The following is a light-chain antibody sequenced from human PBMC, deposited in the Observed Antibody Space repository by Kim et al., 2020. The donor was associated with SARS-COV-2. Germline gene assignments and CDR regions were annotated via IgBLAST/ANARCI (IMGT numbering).Light chain of an antibody. Sequence: DIELTQSPATLSVSVGESATISCRASHSIGNYLAWYQQKPGKVPRLLIHDASNGPTGVPARFSGSGSGTDFTLTISSLEPEDFAAYFCQQRGGWPPTFGQGTRLDIK. CDR3: QQRGGWPPT. CDR2: DAS. V-gene: IGKV3-11*01. J-gene: IGKJ5*01. CDR1: HSIGNY.